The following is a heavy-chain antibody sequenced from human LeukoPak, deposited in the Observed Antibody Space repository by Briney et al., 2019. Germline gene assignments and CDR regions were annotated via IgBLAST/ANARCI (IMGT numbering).Heavy chain of an antibody. D-gene: IGHD2-8*02. Sequence: GGSLRLSCAASGFTFSNYAMSWVRQAPGGGLEWVSTISGSGGNTYYADSVKGRLTISRDNPENKLYLQMNSLRDEDTAVYCCAKPLGYCTGGLCYSNSFDPWGEGPLVTVSS. V-gene: IGHV3-23*01. CDR1: GFTFSNYA. J-gene: IGHJ5*02. CDR3: AKPLGYCTGGLCYSNSFDP. CDR2: ISGSGGNT.